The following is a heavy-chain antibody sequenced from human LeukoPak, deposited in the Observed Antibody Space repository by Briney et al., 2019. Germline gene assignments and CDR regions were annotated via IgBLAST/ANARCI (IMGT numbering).Heavy chain of an antibody. D-gene: IGHD6-19*01. CDR2: IYSGGAT. Sequence: PGGSLRLSCAVSEFSVSSNYMNWVRQAPGKGLEWVSVIYSGGATYYADSVRGRFTISRDNSKNMVSLHMTSLGAEDTAVYYCARGRFSGPDDYWGQGTLVTVSA. J-gene: IGHJ4*02. CDR1: EFSVSSNY. CDR3: ARGRFSGPDDY. V-gene: IGHV3-53*01.